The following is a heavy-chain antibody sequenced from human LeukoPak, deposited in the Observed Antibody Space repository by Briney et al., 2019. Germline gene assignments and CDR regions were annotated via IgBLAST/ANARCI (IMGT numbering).Heavy chain of an antibody. D-gene: IGHD6-6*01. Sequence: GRSLRLSCAASGFTFSSYGMHWVRQAPGKGLEWVAVIWYDGSNKYYADSLKGRFTISRDNSKNTLYLQMNSLRAEDTAVYYCAKAPTEHSSSSWDDYFDYWGQGTLVTVSS. J-gene: IGHJ4*02. CDR3: AKAPTEHSSSSWDDYFDY. CDR2: IWYDGSNK. CDR1: GFTFSSYG. V-gene: IGHV3-33*06.